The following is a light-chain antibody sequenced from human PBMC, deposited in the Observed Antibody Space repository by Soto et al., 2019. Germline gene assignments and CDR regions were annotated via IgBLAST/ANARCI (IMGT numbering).Light chain of an antibody. V-gene: IGKV3-20*01. CDR3: QHSASSSRT. CDR2: DVS. CDR1: QSVTSNY. Sequence: EIVLTQSPGTLSLSPGERATLSCRAGQSVTSNYLAWYQQKPGQAPRLLIHDVSSRATGIPDRFSGSGSGTDFTLTLSRLEPGDFAVYYCQHSASSSRTFGQGTKVDIK. J-gene: IGKJ1*01.